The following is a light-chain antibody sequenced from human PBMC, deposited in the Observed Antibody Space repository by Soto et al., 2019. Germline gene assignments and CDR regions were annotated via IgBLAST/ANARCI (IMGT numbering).Light chain of an antibody. CDR1: SSNIGSNY. V-gene: IGLV1-47*01. Sequence: QSVLTQPPSASGTPGQGITISCSGSSSNIGSNYVYWYQQLPGTAPKLLIYRNIQRPSGVPDRLSGSKSGSTASLVISGLRSEDEADYFCSGWDDSLRGDIFGPGTKLTVL. CDR3: SGWDDSLRGDI. CDR2: RNI. J-gene: IGLJ1*01.